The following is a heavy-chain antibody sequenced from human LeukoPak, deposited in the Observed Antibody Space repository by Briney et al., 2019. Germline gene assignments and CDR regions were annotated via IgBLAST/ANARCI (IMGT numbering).Heavy chain of an antibody. Sequence: GASVKVSCKASGYTFTSYGISWVRQAPGQGPEWMGWINAYNGNTNYAQKLQGRVTMTTDTSTSTAYMELRSLRSDDTAVYYCAREVVAASNDYWGQGTLVTVSS. J-gene: IGHJ4*02. CDR2: INAYNGNT. V-gene: IGHV1-18*01. D-gene: IGHD2-15*01. CDR1: GYTFTSYG. CDR3: AREVVAASNDY.